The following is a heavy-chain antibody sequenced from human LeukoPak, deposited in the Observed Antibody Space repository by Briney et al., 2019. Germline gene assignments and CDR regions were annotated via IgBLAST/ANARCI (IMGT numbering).Heavy chain of an antibody. J-gene: IGHJ4*02. CDR3: ARWASRGAGDY. V-gene: IGHV3-33*01. D-gene: IGHD3-10*01. CDR2: IWYDGSNK. Sequence: GGSLRLSCAASGFTFSSYGMHWVRQAPGKGLEWVAVIWYDGSNKYYADSVKGRFTISRDNSKNTLYLQMNSLRAEDTAVYYCARWASRGAGDYWGQGTLVTVSS. CDR1: GFTFSSYG.